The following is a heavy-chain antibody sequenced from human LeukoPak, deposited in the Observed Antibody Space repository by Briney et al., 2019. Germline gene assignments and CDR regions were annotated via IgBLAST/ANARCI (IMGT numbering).Heavy chain of an antibody. CDR3: ARDREWSLYDY. J-gene: IGHJ4*02. D-gene: IGHD3-3*01. V-gene: IGHV3-74*03. CDR1: GFSFSSYS. Sequence: GGSLRLSCAASGFSFSSYSMHWVRQAPGKGLVWVSRIKTDGTTTTYAEPVKGRFTISRDNAKNTLYLQMNSLRAEDTAVYYCARDREWSLYDYWGQGTLVTVSS. CDR2: IKTDGTTT.